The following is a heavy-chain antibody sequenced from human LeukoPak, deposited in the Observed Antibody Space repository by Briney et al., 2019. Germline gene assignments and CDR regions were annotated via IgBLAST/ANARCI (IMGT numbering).Heavy chain of an antibody. CDR1: GYTFTSYG. D-gene: IGHD5-18*01. CDR2: ISAYNGNT. J-gene: IGHJ4*02. CDR3: TRYSYGLFDY. Sequence: ASLKVSCKASGYTFTSYGISWARQAPGQGLEWMGWISAYNGNTNYAQKLQGRVTMTTDTSTSTAYMELRSLRSDDTAVYYCTRYSYGLFDYWGQGTLVTVSS. V-gene: IGHV1-18*01.